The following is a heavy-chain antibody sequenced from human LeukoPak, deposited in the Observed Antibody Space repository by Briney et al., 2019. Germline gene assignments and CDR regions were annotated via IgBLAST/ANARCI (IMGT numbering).Heavy chain of an antibody. J-gene: IGHJ4*02. CDR3: ARHNYDSSGYYSRPYYFDY. V-gene: IGHV4-34*01. D-gene: IGHD3-22*01. Sequence: PSETLSLTCAVYGGSFSDYYWSWLRQPPGKGLEWIGEINHSGGANYNPSLKSRVTISVDTSKNQFSLKLSSVTAADTAVYYCARHNYDSSGYYSRPYYFDYWGQGTLVTVSS. CDR1: GGSFSDYY. CDR2: INHSGGA.